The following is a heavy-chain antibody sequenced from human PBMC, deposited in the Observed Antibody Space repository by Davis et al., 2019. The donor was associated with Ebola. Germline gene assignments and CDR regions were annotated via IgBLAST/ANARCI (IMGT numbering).Heavy chain of an antibody. J-gene: IGHJ6*02. Sequence: GESLKISCAASGFTFSSYGMHWVRQAPGKGLEWVAVIWYDGSNKYYADSVKGRFTISRDNSKNTLYLQMNSLRAEDTAVYYCGVSRRESVYYYYYGMDVWGQGTTVTVSS. D-gene: IGHD2-8*01. CDR1: GFTFSSYG. CDR2: IWYDGSNK. CDR3: GVSRRESVYYYYYGMDV. V-gene: IGHV3-33*01.